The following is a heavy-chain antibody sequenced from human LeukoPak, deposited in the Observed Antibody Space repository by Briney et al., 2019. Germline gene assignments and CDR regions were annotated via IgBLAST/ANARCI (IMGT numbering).Heavy chain of an antibody. Sequence: PSETLSLTCTVSGGSISSYYWSWIRQPPGKGLEWIGYIYYSGSTYYNPSLKSRVTISVDTSKNQFSLKLSSVTAADTAVYYCASIRITMVRGYRDAFDIWGQGTMVTVSS. CDR3: ASIRITMVRGYRDAFDI. CDR2: IYYSGST. D-gene: IGHD3-10*01. J-gene: IGHJ3*02. V-gene: IGHV4-59*12. CDR1: GGSISSYY.